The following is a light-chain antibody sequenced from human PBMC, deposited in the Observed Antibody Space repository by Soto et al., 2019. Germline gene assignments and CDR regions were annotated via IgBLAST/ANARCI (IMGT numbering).Light chain of an antibody. CDR3: QQYDNLPLT. V-gene: IGKV1-33*01. J-gene: IGKJ4*01. CDR2: DAS. Sequence: DIHMTQSPSCLSASLGDRVTITFQASQDIKNYLNWYQQKSGKAPKLLIYDASDLETGVPSRFSGSGSGTDFTFTINSLQPEDIATYYCQQYDNLPLTFGGGTKVDIK. CDR1: QDIKNY.